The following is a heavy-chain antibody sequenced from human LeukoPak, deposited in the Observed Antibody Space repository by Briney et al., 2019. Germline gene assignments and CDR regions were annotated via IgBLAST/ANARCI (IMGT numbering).Heavy chain of an antibody. CDR2: IKPKRGGT. CDR3: ARGSSDYSLTTGD. D-gene: IGHD3-22*01. J-gene: IGHJ4*02. CDR1: GDTFTDYF. V-gene: IGHV1-2*02. Sequence: ASVKVSCKASGDTFTDYFIHWVRQAPGQGPEWMGWIKPKRGGTNYAQKFQARVTMTKDTSISTVYMDLSRLTSDDTAVYYRARGSSDYSLTTGDWGQGTLVCVSS.